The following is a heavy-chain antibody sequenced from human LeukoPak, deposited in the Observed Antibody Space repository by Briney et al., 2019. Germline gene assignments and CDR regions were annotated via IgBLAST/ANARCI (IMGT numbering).Heavy chain of an antibody. D-gene: IGHD3-10*01. CDR3: ARSLSVTRGLITTMLGY. V-gene: IGHV1-2*02. J-gene: IGHJ4*02. Sequence: ASVKVSCKTSGYIFTDFYLHWVRQAPGQGLEWMGWISPTNGATSYARRFQGRVNMARDTSTSTSYMELSSLGSDDTAVYYCARSLSVTRGLITTMLGYWGQGNLVTVSS. CDR2: ISPTNGAT. CDR1: GYIFTDFY.